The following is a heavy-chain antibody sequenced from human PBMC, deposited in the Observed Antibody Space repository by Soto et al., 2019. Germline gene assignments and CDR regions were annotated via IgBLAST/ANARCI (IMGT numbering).Heavy chain of an antibody. CDR1: GFTFSSYG. D-gene: IGHD3-10*01. CDR2: ISYDGSNK. Sequence: GGSLRLSCAASGFTFSSYGMHWVRQAPGKGLEWVAVISYDGSNKYYADPVKGRFTISRDNSKNTLYLQMNSLRAEDTAVYYCAKDHGSGSYYNENDRRDYYYGMDVWGQGTTVTVSS. J-gene: IGHJ6*02. CDR3: AKDHGSGSYYNENDRRDYYYGMDV. V-gene: IGHV3-30*18.